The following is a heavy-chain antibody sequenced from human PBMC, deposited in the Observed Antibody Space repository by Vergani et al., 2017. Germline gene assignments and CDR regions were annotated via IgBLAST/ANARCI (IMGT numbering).Heavy chain of an antibody. V-gene: IGHV1-2*02. J-gene: IGHJ6*03. D-gene: IGHD3-3*01. CDR3: ARDEKRYFDFWRGYENYYYYMDV. Sequence: QVQLVQSGAEVKKPGASVKVSCKASGYTFTSYYIHWVRQAPGQGLEWVGWINPNNGGTNYAQKFQGRVTMSRDTSISTVYMELSSLRSDDTAVYYCARDEKRYFDFWRGYENYYYYMDVWGKGTTVTVSS. CDR2: INPNNGGT. CDR1: GYTFTSYY.